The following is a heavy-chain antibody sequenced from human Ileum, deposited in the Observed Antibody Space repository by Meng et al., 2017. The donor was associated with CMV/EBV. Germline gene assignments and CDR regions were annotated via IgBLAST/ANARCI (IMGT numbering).Heavy chain of an antibody. Sequence: SRGSITINTYYWSWIRQHPGKGLEWIGYIYYSGSTYCNPSLKSRVTISVDTSNNQFSLKLSSVTAADTAVYYCARDSATMMVRYIDYWGQGTLVTVSS. D-gene: IGHD3-22*01. V-gene: IGHV4-31*02. CDR1: RGSITINTYY. J-gene: IGHJ4*02. CDR2: IYYSGST. CDR3: ARDSATMMVRYIDY.